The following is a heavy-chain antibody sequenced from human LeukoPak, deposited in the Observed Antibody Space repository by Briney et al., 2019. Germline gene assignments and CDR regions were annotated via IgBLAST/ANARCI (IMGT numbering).Heavy chain of an antibody. V-gene: IGHV4-59*12. Sequence: PSETLSLTCTVSGGSISSYYWSWIRQPPGKGLERIGYIYYSGSTNYNPSLKSRVTISVDTSKKQFSLKLSSVTAADTAVYYCARYWLTASGYSSGWSDYYGMDVWGQGTTVTVSS. CDR3: ARYWLTASGYSSGWSDYYGMDV. CDR1: GGSISSYY. J-gene: IGHJ6*02. D-gene: IGHD6-19*01. CDR2: IYYSGST.